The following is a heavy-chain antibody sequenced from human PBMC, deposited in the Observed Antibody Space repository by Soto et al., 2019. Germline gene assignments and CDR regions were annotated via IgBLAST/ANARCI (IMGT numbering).Heavy chain of an antibody. D-gene: IGHD1-26*01. CDR2: ISYDGSNK. V-gene: IGHV3-30*18. CDR1: GFTFSNFG. CDR3: AKDNGSSGSYDLDG. Sequence: GGSLRLSCAASGFTFSNFGMQWVRQAPGKGLEWVAAISYDGSNKYYADSVKGRLTISRDNSKNTLYLQMNSLRAEDTAMYYCAKDNGSSGSYDLDGWGQGTTVTVSS. J-gene: IGHJ6*02.